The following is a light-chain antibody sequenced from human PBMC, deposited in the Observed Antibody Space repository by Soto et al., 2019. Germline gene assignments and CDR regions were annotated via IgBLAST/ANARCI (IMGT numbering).Light chain of an antibody. J-gene: IGLJ3*02. CDR3: AAWDDSLRGVV. CDR1: SSNLGSNF. CDR2: RTN. V-gene: IGLV1-47*01. Sequence: QSVLTQPPSASGTPGQRVTISCSGSSSNLGSNFIYWYQQHPGAAPKLLISRTNERPSGVPDRFSGSKSGTTTSLAISGRRSEDEADYHCAAWDDSLRGVVFGGGTKLTVL.